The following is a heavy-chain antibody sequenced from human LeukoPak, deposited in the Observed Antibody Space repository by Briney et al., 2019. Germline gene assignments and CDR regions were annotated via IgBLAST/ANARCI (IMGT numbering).Heavy chain of an antibody. D-gene: IGHD3-16*01. V-gene: IGHV3-21*01. J-gene: IGHJ4*02. Sequence: GGSLRLSCAASGFTFSNYGMHWVRQAPGKGLEWVSSISSSSSYIYYADSVKGRFTISRDNAKNSLYLQMNSLRAEDTAVYYCARDVLRGEKDYFDYWGQGTLVTVSS. CDR3: ARDVLRGEKDYFDY. CDR2: ISSSSSYI. CDR1: GFTFSNYG.